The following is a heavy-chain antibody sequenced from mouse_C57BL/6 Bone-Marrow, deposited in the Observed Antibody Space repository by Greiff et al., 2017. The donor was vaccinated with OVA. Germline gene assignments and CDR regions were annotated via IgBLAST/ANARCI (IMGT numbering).Heavy chain of an antibody. Sequence: LVESGAELVRPGTSVKISCKASGYAFTNYSLGWVKQRPGHGLEWIGDIYPGSGNTYYNEKFKGKATLTADKSSSTAYMQLSRLTSEDSAVYFCARAGITTSAWFAYWGQGTLVTVSA. V-gene: IGHV1-63*01. CDR3: ARAGITTSAWFAY. D-gene: IGHD2-4*01. CDR2: IYPGSGNT. J-gene: IGHJ3*01. CDR1: GYAFTNYS.